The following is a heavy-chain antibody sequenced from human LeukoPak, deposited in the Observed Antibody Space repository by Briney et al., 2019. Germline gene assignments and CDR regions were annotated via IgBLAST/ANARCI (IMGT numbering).Heavy chain of an antibody. V-gene: IGHV3-7*01. CDR3: ASSFTPNYYDI. CDR1: GFRFSNYF. CDR2: INPDVTAK. D-gene: IGHD2-15*01. Sequence: GGSLRLSCAASGFRFSNYFMSWARQAPGKGLEWVATINPDVTAKTYGDSVQGRFTISRDNAQNSVYLQMNSLRAEDTAFYYCASSFTPNYYDIWGQGILVTVSS. J-gene: IGHJ4*02.